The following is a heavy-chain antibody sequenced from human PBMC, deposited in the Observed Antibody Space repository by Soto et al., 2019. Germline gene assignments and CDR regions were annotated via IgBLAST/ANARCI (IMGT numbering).Heavy chain of an antibody. Sequence: QVQPVQSGSEVKKPGSSVRVSCKTGSFYAVSWVRQAPGQGLEWMGGLIPVFDTPSYAQKFQGRVTITADESESTAYMELRSLRSADTALYYCASTPVTGRYSYYGMDAWDQGIAVTVSS. CDR2: LIPVFDTP. CDR3: ASTPVTGRYSYYGMDA. D-gene: IGHD4-4*01. V-gene: IGHV1-69*01. CDR1: SFYA. J-gene: IGHJ6*02.